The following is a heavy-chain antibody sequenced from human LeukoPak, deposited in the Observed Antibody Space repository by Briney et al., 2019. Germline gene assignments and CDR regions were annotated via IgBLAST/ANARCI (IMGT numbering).Heavy chain of an antibody. Sequence: GGSLRLSCAASGFTFSSYAMHWVRQAPGKGLEWVAVITYDGSNKYYADSVKGRFTISRDNSKNTLYLQMNSLRAEDTAVYYCARSRRDGYNFDNHYGMDVWGQGTTVTVSS. CDR1: GFTFSSYA. CDR2: ITYDGSNK. D-gene: IGHD5-24*01. CDR3: ARSRRDGYNFDNHYGMDV. V-gene: IGHV3-30-3*01. J-gene: IGHJ6*02.